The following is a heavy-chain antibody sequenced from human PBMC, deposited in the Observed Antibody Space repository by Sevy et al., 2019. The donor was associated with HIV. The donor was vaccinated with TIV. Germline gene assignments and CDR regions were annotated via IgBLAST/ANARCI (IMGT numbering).Heavy chain of an antibody. CDR3: ARTYGSGSYYESGGFDY. CDR1: GYTFTSYG. D-gene: IGHD3-10*01. Sequence: ASVKVSCKASGYTFTSYGISWVRQAPGQGLEWMEWISAYNGNTNYAQKLQGRVTMTTDTSTSTAYMELRSLRSDDTAVYYCARTYGSGSYYESGGFDYWGQGTLVTVSS. V-gene: IGHV1-18*01. J-gene: IGHJ4*02. CDR2: ISAYNGNT.